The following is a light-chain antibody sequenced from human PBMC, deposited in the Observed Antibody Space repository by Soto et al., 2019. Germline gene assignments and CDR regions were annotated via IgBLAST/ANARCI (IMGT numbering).Light chain of an antibody. CDR1: QSVSSN. CDR2: GAS. Sequence: ETVMTQSPATLSVSPGERATLSCRASQSVSSNLAWYQQKPGQAPRLLIYGASTRATGIPARFSGSGSGTEFTLTISSLQSEDFAVYCCQQYNNWPPVTFGQGTRLEIK. CDR3: QQYNNWPPVT. J-gene: IGKJ5*01. V-gene: IGKV3-15*01.